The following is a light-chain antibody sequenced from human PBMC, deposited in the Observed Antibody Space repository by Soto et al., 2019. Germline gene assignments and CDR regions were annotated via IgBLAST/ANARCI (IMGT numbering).Light chain of an antibody. CDR1: QSISSW. J-gene: IGKJ1*01. CDR3: QQYNSHWT. V-gene: IGKV1-5*01. Sequence: DIQMTQSPATLSASVGDRVTITYRASQSISSWSAWYQQQPRQAPKLLIYDASSLESGVPSSLSGSAYGTEFPLTISSMPPDDSATYYCQQYNSHWTFGHGTKVDIK. CDR2: DAS.